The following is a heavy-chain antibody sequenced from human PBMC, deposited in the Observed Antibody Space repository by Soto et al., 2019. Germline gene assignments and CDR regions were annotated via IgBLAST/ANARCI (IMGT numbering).Heavy chain of an antibody. Sequence: QVQLVQSGAEVKKPGASVKVSCKASGYTFTSYAMHWVRQAPGQRLEWMGWINAGNGNTKYSQKFQGRVTITRDTSATTTYMELSSLRSEDTAVYYCARTSAYYFNNSWGQGTPVTVSS. CDR1: GYTFTSYA. V-gene: IGHV1-3*01. J-gene: IGHJ4*02. CDR2: INAGNGNT. CDR3: ARTSAYYFNNS. D-gene: IGHD3-22*01.